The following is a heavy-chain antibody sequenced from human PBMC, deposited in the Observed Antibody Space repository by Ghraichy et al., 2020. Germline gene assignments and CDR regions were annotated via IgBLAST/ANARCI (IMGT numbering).Heavy chain of an antibody. V-gene: IGHV3-53*01. D-gene: IGHD2-15*01. CDR2: IYSGCST. Sequence: GGSLRLSCAASGFTVSSNYMTWVRQAPGKGLEWVSVIYSGCSTYYADSVKGRFTISRDNSKNTLYLQMNSLRAEDTAVYYCASSVVVAAYYWGQGTLVTVSS. CDR1: GFTVSSNY. CDR3: ASSVVVAAYY. J-gene: IGHJ4*02.